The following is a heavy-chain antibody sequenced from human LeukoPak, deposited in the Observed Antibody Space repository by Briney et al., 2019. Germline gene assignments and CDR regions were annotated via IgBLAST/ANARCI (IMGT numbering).Heavy chain of an antibody. Sequence: SVKVSCKASGFTFTSSAVQWVRQARGQRLEWIGWIVVGSGNTNYAQKFQEGVTITRDMSTSTAYMELSSLRSEDTAVYYCYCIPGDNRFDPWGQGTLVTVSS. D-gene: IGHD2-15*01. CDR1: GFTFTSSA. CDR2: IVVGSGNT. V-gene: IGHV1-58*01. CDR3: YCIPGDNRFDP. J-gene: IGHJ5*02.